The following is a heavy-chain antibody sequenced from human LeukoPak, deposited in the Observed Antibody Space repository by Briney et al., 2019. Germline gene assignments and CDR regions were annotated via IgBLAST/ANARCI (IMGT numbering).Heavy chain of an antibody. D-gene: IGHD4-17*01. Sequence: ASVKVSCKASGYTFTSYYMHWVRQAPGQGLEWMGITNPSGGSTSYAQKFQGRVTMARDTSTGTVYMELSSLRSEDTAVYYCARASNDYDQDAFDIWGQGTMVTVSS. CDR3: ARASNDYDQDAFDI. J-gene: IGHJ3*02. CDR2: TNPSGGST. V-gene: IGHV1-46*01. CDR1: GYTFTSYY.